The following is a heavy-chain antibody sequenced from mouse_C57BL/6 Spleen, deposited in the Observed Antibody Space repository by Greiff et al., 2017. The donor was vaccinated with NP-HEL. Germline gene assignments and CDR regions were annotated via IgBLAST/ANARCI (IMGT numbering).Heavy chain of an antibody. CDR3: ARNVYFDY. Sequence: VQLVESGAELVRPGTSVKVSCKASGYAFTNYLIEWVKQRPGQGLEWIGVINPGSGGTNYNEKFKGKATLTADKSSSTAYMQLSSLTSEDSAVYFCARNVYFDYWGQGTTLTVSS. J-gene: IGHJ2*01. CDR1: GYAFTNYL. CDR2: INPGSGGT. V-gene: IGHV1-54*01.